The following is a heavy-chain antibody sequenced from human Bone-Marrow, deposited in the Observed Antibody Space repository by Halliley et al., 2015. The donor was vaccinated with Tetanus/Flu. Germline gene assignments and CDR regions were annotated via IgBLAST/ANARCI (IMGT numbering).Heavy chain of an antibody. Sequence: KGREWFSSIYRDGTPKCAYSLRGRFSISRDDSKNTVYLQMNSLIAEDTGVYYCTNDVHMDVWGQGTTVTVSS. J-gene: IGHJ6*02. D-gene: IGHD3-3*01. CDR2: IYRDGTP. V-gene: IGHV3-53*03. CDR3: TNDVHMDV.